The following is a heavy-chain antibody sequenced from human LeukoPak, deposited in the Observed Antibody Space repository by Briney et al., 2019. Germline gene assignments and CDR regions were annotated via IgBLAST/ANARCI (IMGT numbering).Heavy chain of an antibody. CDR2: IKSKTDGGTT. CDR1: GFTFSNAW. J-gene: IGHJ4*02. CDR3: TTGFLGSGYRELIRERL. Sequence: PGGSLRLSCAASGFTFSNAWMSWVRQAPGKGLEWVGRIKSKTDGGTTDYAAPVKGRFTISRDDSKNTLYLQMNSLKTEDTAVYYSTTGFLGSGYRELIRERLWGQGTLVTVSS. D-gene: IGHD1-26*01. V-gene: IGHV3-15*01.